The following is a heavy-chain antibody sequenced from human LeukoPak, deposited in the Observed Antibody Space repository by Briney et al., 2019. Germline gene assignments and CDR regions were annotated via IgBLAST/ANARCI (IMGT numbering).Heavy chain of an antibody. D-gene: IGHD4-17*01. V-gene: IGHV3-53*01. CDR3: ARDRATVTYWYFDL. CDR2: IYSGGST. Sequence: PGGSLRLSCAASGFTFDDYGMSWVRQAPGKGLEWVSVIYSGGSTYYADSVKGRFTISRDNSKNTLYLQMNSLRAEDTAVYYCARDRATVTYWYFDLWGRGTLVTVSS. CDR1: GFTFDDYG. J-gene: IGHJ2*01.